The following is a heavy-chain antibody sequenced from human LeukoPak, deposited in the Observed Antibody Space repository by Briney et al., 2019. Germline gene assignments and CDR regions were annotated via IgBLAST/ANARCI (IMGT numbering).Heavy chain of an antibody. V-gene: IGHV4-34*01. J-gene: IGHJ4*02. CDR2: IDHSAST. Sequence: SETLSLTWAVYGWSFRGYYWSSLGQPPGKGLEWIGDIDHSASTNYNPSLKSRVTISLDTSQIQFSLNLNAVTAADTAVYYCARGEGDRYSNYFDYWGQGTLVTVSS. CDR3: ARGEGDRYSNYFDY. CDR1: GWSFRGYY. D-gene: IGHD2-21*02.